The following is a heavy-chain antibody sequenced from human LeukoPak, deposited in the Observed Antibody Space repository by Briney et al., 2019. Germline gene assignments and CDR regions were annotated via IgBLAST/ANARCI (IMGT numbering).Heavy chain of an antibody. CDR2: IGASGDST. V-gene: IGHV3-23*01. J-gene: IGHJ4*02. Sequence: PGGSLRLSCAASGFTLSTYDISWVRQAPGKGLEWVSGIGASGDSTFYADSVKGRFTISRDNAKNSLYLQMNSLRAEDTAVYYCARDPDYYDSSGPTDYWGQGTLVTVSS. CDR3: ARDPDYYDSSGPTDY. CDR1: GFTLSTYD. D-gene: IGHD3-22*01.